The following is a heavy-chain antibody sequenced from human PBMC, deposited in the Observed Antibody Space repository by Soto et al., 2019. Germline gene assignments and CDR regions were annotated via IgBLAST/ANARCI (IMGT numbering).Heavy chain of an antibody. CDR1: GGSISTYY. CDR3: AKGYDDSGYFPFDY. CDR2: IYYSGST. V-gene: IGHV4-59*01. D-gene: IGHD3-22*01. Sequence: SETLSLTCTVSGGSISTYYWSWIRQPPGKGLEWIGYIYYSGSTNYNPSLKSRVTISVDTSKNQFSLKLSSVTAADTAVYYCAKGYDDSGYFPFDYWGEGTLVTVSS. J-gene: IGHJ4*02.